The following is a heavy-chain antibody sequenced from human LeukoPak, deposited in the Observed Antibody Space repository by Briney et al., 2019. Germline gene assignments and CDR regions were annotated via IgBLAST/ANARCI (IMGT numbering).Heavy chain of an antibody. CDR1: GYTFTSYG. V-gene: IGHV1-18*01. D-gene: IGHD1-26*01. CDR2: ISAYNGNT. CDR3: ARGIVGATDLDY. Sequence: ASVKVSCTASGYTFTSYGISWVRQAPGQGLEWMGWISAYNGNTNYAQKLQGRVTMTTDTSTSTAYMELSRLRSDDTAVYYCARGIVGATDLDYWGQGTLVTVSS. J-gene: IGHJ4*02.